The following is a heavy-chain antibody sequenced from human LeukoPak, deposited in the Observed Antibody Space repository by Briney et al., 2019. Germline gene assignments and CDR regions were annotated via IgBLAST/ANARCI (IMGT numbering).Heavy chain of an antibody. CDR3: AKRSGYCSLISCSHLFDS. CDR2: TSGSGDIT. CDR1: GFTFRSHA. J-gene: IGHJ4*02. V-gene: IGHV3-23*01. D-gene: IGHD2-2*01. Sequence: GTSLRLSCVASGFTFRSHAMSWVRQAPGKGLEWVSSTSGSGDITDYADFVKGRFTISRDNSKNTLYLQMTSLRAEDTAVYYCAKRSGYCSLISCSHLFDSWGQGTLVTVSS.